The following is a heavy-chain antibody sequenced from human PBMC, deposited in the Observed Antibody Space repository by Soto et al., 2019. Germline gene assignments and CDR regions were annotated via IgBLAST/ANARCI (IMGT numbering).Heavy chain of an antibody. J-gene: IGHJ4*02. V-gene: IGHV3-23*01. CDR3: AKVHVLLWFGELLSPFDY. D-gene: IGHD3-10*01. CDR2: ISGSGGST. CDR1: GFTFSSYA. Sequence: VGSLRLSCAASGFTFSSYAMSWVRQAPGKGLEWVSAISGSGGSTYYADSVKGRFTISRDNSKNTLYLQMNSLRAEDTAVYYCAKVHVLLWFGELLSPFDYWGQGTLVTVSS.